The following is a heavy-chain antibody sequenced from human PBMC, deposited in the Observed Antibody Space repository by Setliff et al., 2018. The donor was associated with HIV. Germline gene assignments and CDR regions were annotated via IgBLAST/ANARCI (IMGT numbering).Heavy chain of an antibody. CDR1: GGSIRSYY. Sequence: PSETLSLTCTVSGGSIRSYYWSWIRQPAGKGLEWIGRIYGSGSTNYNPSLESRVTMSVDTSKNQVSLKLSSVTAADTAVYYCARHVVVVITVPNWFDPWGQGTQVTAPQ. CDR3: ARHVVVVITVPNWFDP. V-gene: IGHV4-4*07. CDR2: IYGSGST. J-gene: IGHJ5*02. D-gene: IGHD3-22*01.